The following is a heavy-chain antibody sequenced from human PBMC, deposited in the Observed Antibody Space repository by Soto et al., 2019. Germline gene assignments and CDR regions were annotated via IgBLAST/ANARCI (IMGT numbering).Heavy chain of an antibody. J-gene: IGHJ6*02. Sequence: EVQLLESGGGLVQPGGSLRLSCAASGFTVSSYAMTWVRQAPGKGLEWVSGISGGGGSTYYADSVKGRFTISRVNSKNTLFLQMNSLRAEDTAVYYCAKDRTTVDFHYGMDVWGQGTTVSVSS. CDR3: AKDRTTVDFHYGMDV. CDR2: ISGGGGST. CDR1: GFTVSSYA. D-gene: IGHD4-17*01. V-gene: IGHV3-23*01.